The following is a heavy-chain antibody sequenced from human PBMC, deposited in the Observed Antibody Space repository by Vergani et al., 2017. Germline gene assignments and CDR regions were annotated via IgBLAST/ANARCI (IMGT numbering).Heavy chain of an antibody. CDR1: GFTFSNSA. J-gene: IGHJ6*03. Sequence: EVHLLESGGGQVEAGGSLRLSCVASGFTFSNSAMSWVRQPAGKGLEWVSAISGHGDRTYYADSVKGRFTISRDNSKNTVYLQMNSLTTEDTALYYCVKDMYSSPYYYYMDVWGKGTTVTVSS. V-gene: IGHV3-23*01. CDR3: VKDMYSSPYYYYMDV. CDR2: ISGHGDRT. D-gene: IGHD6-13*01.